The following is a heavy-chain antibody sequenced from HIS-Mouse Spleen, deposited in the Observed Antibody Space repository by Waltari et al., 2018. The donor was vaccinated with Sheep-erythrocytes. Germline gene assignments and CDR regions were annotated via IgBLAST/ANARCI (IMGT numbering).Heavy chain of an antibody. D-gene: IGHD1-26*01. CDR2: VSPIRGIA. CDR3: AQTGATTPHFDY. J-gene: IGHJ4*02. Sequence: QVQLVQSGAEVKKPGSSVKVSCKASGGTFSSYAISWVRQAPGQGLEWMGRVSPIRGIANYAQKFQGRVTITADKSTSTAYMELSSLRSEDTAVYYCAQTGATTPHFDYWGQGTLVTVSS. CDR1: GGTFSSYA. V-gene: IGHV1-69*04.